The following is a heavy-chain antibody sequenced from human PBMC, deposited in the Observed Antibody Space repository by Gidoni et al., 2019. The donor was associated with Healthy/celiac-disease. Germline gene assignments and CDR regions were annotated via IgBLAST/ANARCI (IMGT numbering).Heavy chain of an antibody. J-gene: IGHJ5*02. Sequence: QLQLQESGPGLVKPSETLSLTCTVSGGSISSSSYYWGWIRQPPGKGLEWIVSIYYSGSTYYNPSLKSRVTISVDTSKNQFSLKLSSVTAADTAVYYCARQKTAILGDWFDPWGQGTLVTVSS. CDR2: IYYSGST. CDR1: GGSISSSSYY. V-gene: IGHV4-39*01. CDR3: ARQKTAILGDWFDP. D-gene: IGHD3-10*01.